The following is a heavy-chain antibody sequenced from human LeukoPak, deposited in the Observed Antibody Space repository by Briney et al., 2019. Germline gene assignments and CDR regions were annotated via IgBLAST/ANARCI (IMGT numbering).Heavy chain of an antibody. Sequence: GGSLRLSCAASGFTFSSYAMMWVRQAPGKGLEWISSITGSGDGTHYADSVRGRFTISRDNSDNTLYLQANSLRAEDTAVYFCVKGFVHPTYYFDYWGQGTLVTVSS. CDR3: VKGFVHPTYYFDY. V-gene: IGHV3-23*01. D-gene: IGHD3-10*01. CDR1: GFTFSSYA. J-gene: IGHJ4*02. CDR2: ITGSGDGT.